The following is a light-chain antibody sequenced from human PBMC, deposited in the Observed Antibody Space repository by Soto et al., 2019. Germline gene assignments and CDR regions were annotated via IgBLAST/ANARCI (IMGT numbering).Light chain of an antibody. Sequence: NFMLTQPHSVSASPGKTVTISCTRSSGSIASNYVQWYQQRPGSSPAIVIYEDKQRPSGVPDRFSGSIDSSSNSASLTISGLKTEDEADYYCQSYDNSNSWVFGGGTKLTVL. CDR3: QSYDNSNSWV. V-gene: IGLV6-57*01. CDR1: SGSIASNY. J-gene: IGLJ3*02. CDR2: EDK.